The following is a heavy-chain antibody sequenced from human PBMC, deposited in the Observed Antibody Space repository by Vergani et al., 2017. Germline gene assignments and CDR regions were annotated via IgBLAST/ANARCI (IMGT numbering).Heavy chain of an antibody. D-gene: IGHD3-10*01. CDR3: ARIRGVTYYYGMDV. V-gene: IGHV2-26*01. J-gene: IGHJ6*02. CDR2: IFSNDEK. Sequence: QVTLKESGPVLVKPTETLTLTCTVSGFSLSNARMGVSWIRQPPGKALEWLAHIFSNDEKSYSTSLKSRLTISKDTSKSQVVLTMTNMDPADTATYYCARIRGVTYYYGMDVWGQGTTVTVSS. CDR1: GFSLSNARMG.